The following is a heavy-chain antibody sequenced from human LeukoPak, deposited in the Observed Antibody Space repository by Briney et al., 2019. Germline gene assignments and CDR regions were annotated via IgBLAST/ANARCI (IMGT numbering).Heavy chain of an antibody. CDR3: AREMSLTMVRGEDYYYYYMDV. Sequence: ASVKVSCKASGYTFTGYYMHWVRQAPGQGLEWMGWINPNSGGTNYAQKFQGRVTMTRDTSISTAYMELRRLRSDDTAVYYCAREMSLTMVRGEDYYYYYMDVWGKGTTVTVSS. CDR1: GYTFTGYY. V-gene: IGHV1-2*02. D-gene: IGHD3-10*01. J-gene: IGHJ6*03. CDR2: INPNSGGT.